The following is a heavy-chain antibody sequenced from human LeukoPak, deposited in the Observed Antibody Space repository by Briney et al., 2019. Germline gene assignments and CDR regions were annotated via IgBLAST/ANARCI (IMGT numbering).Heavy chain of an antibody. J-gene: IGHJ6*03. V-gene: IGHV4-39*07. Sequence: SETLSLTCPVYGGSISSNSYYWVWLRQPPGKGLEGVGSIYYSRSTYYNPSLKSRVTISVDTSKNQFSLKLSSVTAADTAVYYCARVVAVVVPAAMGYYYYYMDVWAKGPRSVSS. CDR2: IYYSRST. CDR1: GGSISSNSYY. CDR3: ARVVAVVVPAAMGYYYYYMDV. D-gene: IGHD2-2*01.